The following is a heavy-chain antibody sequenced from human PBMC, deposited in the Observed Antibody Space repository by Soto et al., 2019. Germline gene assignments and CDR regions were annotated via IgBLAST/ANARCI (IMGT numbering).Heavy chain of an antibody. J-gene: IGHJ4*02. Sequence: GGSLRLSCAASGFTFSNYAMSWVRQAPGKGLEWVSAISGSGGSTYYADSVKGRFTISRDNSKNTLYLQMNSLRAEDTAVYYCAKDSSEFGELFTEAYYFDYWGQGTLVTVSS. D-gene: IGHD3-10*01. CDR1: GFTFSNYA. V-gene: IGHV3-23*01. CDR2: ISGSGGST. CDR3: AKDSSEFGELFTEAYYFDY.